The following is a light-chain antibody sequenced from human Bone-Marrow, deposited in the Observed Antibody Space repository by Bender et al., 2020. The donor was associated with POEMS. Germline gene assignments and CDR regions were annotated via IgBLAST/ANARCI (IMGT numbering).Light chain of an antibody. V-gene: IGLV2-14*01. J-gene: IGLJ3*02. CDR1: SSDVGGYNY. Sequence: QSALTQPASVSGSPGQSITISCTGTSSDVGGYNYVSWYQQHPGKAPKLMIYDVTNRPSGVSNRFSGSKSGNTASLTISGLQAEDEADYYCQSYDSILSGPNWVFGGGTKLTVL. CDR3: QSYDSILSGPNWV. CDR2: DVT.